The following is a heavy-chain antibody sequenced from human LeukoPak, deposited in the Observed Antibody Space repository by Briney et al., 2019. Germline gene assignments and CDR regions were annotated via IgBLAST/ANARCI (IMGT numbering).Heavy chain of an antibody. CDR3: ARAPHFFDTSGSRYYFDS. V-gene: IGHV4-34*01. Sequence: SETLSLTCAVYGGSFSGYYWSWIRQPPGKGLEWIGEINHSGSTNYNPSLKSRVTISVDTSKNQFSLHPSSVTAADTAVYYCARAPHFFDTSGSRYYFDSWGQGALVTVSS. D-gene: IGHD3-22*01. CDR2: INHSGST. CDR1: GGSFSGYY. J-gene: IGHJ4*02.